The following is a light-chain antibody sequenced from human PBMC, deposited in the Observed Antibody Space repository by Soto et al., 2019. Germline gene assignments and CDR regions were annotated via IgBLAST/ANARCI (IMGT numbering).Light chain of an antibody. Sequence: DIQMTHSPSTLSASVGDRVTITCRAIQSISSWLAWYQQKPGKAPKLLIYKASSLESGVPSRFSGSGSGTEFTLTISSLKPDDFATYYCQQYNSYSPRAFGQGTKVDIK. V-gene: IGKV1-5*03. J-gene: IGKJ1*01. CDR3: QQYNSYSPRA. CDR1: QSISSW. CDR2: KAS.